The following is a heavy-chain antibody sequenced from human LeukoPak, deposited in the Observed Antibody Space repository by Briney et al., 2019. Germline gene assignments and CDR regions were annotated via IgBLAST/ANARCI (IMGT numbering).Heavy chain of an antibody. CDR3: VRFGVNYDMDV. CDR2: IHYSGRA. V-gene: IGHV4-59*01. J-gene: IGHJ6*02. Sequence: SETLSLTCSVSGGSISGYYWTWVRQPPGKGLEWIGQIHYSGRADYNPSLKSRITMSVDTSRNQISLKLSSVAAADTAIYYCVRFGVNYDMDVWGQGTTVTV. CDR1: GGSISGYY. D-gene: IGHD3-16*01.